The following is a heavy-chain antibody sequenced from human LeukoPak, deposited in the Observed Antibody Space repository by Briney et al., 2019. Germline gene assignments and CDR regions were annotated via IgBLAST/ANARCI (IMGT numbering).Heavy chain of an antibody. CDR3: TRDLGTWSAAWYGMDV. Sequence: GGSLRLSCTASGFTFGGYAMSWVRQAPGKGLEWVGFIRSKAYGGTTEYAASVKGRFTISRDDSKSIAYLQMNSLKTEDTAVYYCTRDLGTWSAAWYGMDVWGQGTTVTVSS. CDR2: IRSKAYGGTT. D-gene: IGHD2-2*01. CDR1: GFTFGGYA. J-gene: IGHJ6*02. V-gene: IGHV3-49*04.